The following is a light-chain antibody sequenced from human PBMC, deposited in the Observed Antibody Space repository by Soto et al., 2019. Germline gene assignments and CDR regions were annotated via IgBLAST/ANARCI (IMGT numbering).Light chain of an antibody. Sequence: DIVLTQSPGTLSLSPGEGATLSCRASQSVRANYVAWYQQKPGQAPRVLIFAASSGATGIPDRFSGSGSGTDFTLAISRLEPEDFAVYYCLQYGTPPYTFGQGTKVEIK. J-gene: IGKJ2*01. CDR2: AAS. V-gene: IGKV3-20*01. CDR1: QSVRANY. CDR3: LQYGTPPYT.